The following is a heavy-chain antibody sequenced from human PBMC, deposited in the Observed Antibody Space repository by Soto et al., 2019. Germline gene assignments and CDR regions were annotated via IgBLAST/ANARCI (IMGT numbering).Heavy chain of an antibody. CDR1: GVSIHNSHSF. Sequence: SETLSLTCTVSGVSIHNSHSFWGWIRQPPGKGLEWIGYIYYSGSTYYNPSLKSRVTISVDTSKNQFSLKLSSVTAADTAVYYCARESSRSESDYWGQGTLVTVSS. CDR3: ARESSRSESDY. V-gene: IGHV4-30-4*08. CDR2: IYYSGST. J-gene: IGHJ4*02.